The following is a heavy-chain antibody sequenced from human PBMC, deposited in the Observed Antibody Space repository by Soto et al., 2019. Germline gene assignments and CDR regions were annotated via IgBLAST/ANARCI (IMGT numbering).Heavy chain of an antibody. D-gene: IGHD3-22*01. V-gene: IGHV4-39*01. CDR1: GGSISSGSYY. CDR3: ARADYYDSSVEGAFDI. J-gene: IGHJ3*02. Sequence: QLQLQESGPGLVKPSETLSLTCTVSGGSISSGSYYWGWIRQPPGKGLEWIGTIYYSGGTYDNPSLKSRVTISVDTSKNQFSLKLTSVTAADTAVYYCARADYYDSSVEGAFDIWGQGTMVTVSS. CDR2: IYYSGGT.